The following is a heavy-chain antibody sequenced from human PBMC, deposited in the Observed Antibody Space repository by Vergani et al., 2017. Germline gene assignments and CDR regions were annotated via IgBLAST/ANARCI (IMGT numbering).Heavy chain of an antibody. V-gene: IGHV4-39*01. D-gene: IGHD1-26*01. CDR1: GGSITSSSYY. Sequence: QLHLQESGPGLVKPSETLSLTCTVSGGSITSSSYYWGWIRQPPGKGLEWIGNIYHSGGAYYNPSLKGRVTISVDTSKNQFSLEVTSVTAADTAVYYCARAYSGSYSADYYYYYGMDVWGQGTTVTVSS. CDR3: ARAYSGSYSADYYYYYGMDV. J-gene: IGHJ6*02. CDR2: IYHSGGA.